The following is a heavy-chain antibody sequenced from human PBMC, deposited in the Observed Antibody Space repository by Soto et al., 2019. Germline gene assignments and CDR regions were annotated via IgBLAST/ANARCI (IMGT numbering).Heavy chain of an antibody. CDR2: ISAYNGNA. V-gene: IGHV1-18*01. Sequence: ASVKVSCKASGYTFTSYCISWVRQAPGQGLDWMGWISAYNGNANYAQKLQGRVTMTTDTSTSTAYMELRSLRSDDTAVYYCAAGSQFGELPTDYWGQGTLVTSPQ. D-gene: IGHD3-10*01. CDR1: GYTFTSYC. CDR3: AAGSQFGELPTDY. J-gene: IGHJ4*02.